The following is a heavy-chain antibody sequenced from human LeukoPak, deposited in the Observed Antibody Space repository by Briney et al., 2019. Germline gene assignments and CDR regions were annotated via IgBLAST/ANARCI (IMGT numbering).Heavy chain of an antibody. J-gene: IGHJ4*02. D-gene: IGHD4-17*01. Sequence: GGSLRLSCAASGFTVSSNYMGWVRQAPGKGLEWVSVIYSGGSTYYADSVKGRFTISRDNSKNTVYLQMNSLRAEDTAVYYCARMTYASAHFNYWGQGTLVTVSS. V-gene: IGHV3-66*02. CDR1: GFTVSSNY. CDR2: IYSGGST. CDR3: ARMTYASAHFNY.